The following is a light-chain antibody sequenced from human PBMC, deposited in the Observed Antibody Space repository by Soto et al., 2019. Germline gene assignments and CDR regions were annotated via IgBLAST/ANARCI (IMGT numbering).Light chain of an antibody. CDR2: GNS. J-gene: IGLJ2*01. CDR1: RYNIGAGYD. CDR3: QSYDSSLSGYVV. V-gene: IGLV1-40*01. Sequence: QSVLTQPPSVSGAPGQRVTISCTGSRYNIGAGYDVHWYQQLPGTAPKLLIYGNSNRPSGVPDRFSGSKSGTSASLAITGLQAEDEADYYCQSYDSSLSGYVVFGAGTKLTVL.